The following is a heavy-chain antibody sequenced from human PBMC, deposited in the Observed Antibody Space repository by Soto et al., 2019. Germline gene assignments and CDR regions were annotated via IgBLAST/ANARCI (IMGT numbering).Heavy chain of an antibody. V-gene: IGHV3-53*01. CDR3: ARDPIGITGDTYGY. J-gene: IGHJ4*02. Sequence: GGSLRLSCVVSGFTVSSTNYMSWVRQAPGKGLEWVSVIYSGGTTFYADSVKGRFTISRDNAKNTLYLQMNSLRAEDTAVHYCARDPIGITGDTYGYWSQGTLVTVPQ. CDR2: IYSGGTT. D-gene: IGHD1-20*01. CDR1: GFTVSSTNY.